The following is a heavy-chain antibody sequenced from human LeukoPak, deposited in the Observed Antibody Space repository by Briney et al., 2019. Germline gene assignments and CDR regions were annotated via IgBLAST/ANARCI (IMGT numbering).Heavy chain of an antibody. D-gene: IGHD6-19*01. J-gene: IGHJ4*02. CDR2: IYYSGTT. CDR1: GGSMSSYY. CDR3: ARRDSSVWYLDY. V-gene: IGHV4-59*08. Sequence: SGTLSLTCTVSGGSMSSYYWSWIRQTPGKGLEWIGYIYYSGTTNYNPSLKSRVTISIDTSKNQFSLRVTSVTAADTAVYYCARRDSSVWYLDYWGQGTLVSVSS.